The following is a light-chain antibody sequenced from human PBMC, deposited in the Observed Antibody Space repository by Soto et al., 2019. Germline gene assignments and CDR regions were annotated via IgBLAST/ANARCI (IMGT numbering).Light chain of an antibody. V-gene: IGKV3-20*01. CDR3: QQYCSYPAT. J-gene: IGKJ1*01. Sequence: EIVLTQSPGTLSLSPGERATLSCRASQSVSSSYLAWFQQKSGQAPRLLIYVASSRATGIPDRFSGSGSGTDFTLTISRLEPEDFAVYYCQQYCSYPATFGRGTKVEIK. CDR2: VAS. CDR1: QSVSSSY.